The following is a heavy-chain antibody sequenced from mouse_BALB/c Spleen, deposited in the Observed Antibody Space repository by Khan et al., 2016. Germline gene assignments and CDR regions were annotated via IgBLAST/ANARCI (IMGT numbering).Heavy chain of an antibody. V-gene: IGHV14-3*02. CDR3: ARSNWDD. CDR1: VFNIKDTY. CDR2: IDPANGNT. J-gene: IGHJ2*01. Sequence: VQLQQSGAELVKPGASVKLSCTASVFNIKDTYMHWVKQRPEQGLEWIGRIDPANGNTKYDPKFQGKATITADTSSNTAYLQLSSLTSEDTAVYSCARSNWDDWGQGTTLTVSS. D-gene: IGHD4-1*01.